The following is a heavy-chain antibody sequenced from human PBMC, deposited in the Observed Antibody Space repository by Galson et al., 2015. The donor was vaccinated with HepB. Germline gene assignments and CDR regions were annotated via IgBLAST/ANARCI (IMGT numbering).Heavy chain of an antibody. Sequence: SLRLSCAASGFTFSSSPMTWVRQAPGKGLDWVSAISGSGDLIFYADSVKGRFTISRDNTRNTLYLQMNSLRAEDTAIYHCAKGDWMDVWGQGTTVTVSS. J-gene: IGHJ6*02. CDR2: ISGSGDLI. V-gene: IGHV3-23*01. CDR3: AKGDWMDV. D-gene: IGHD2-21*02. CDR1: GFTFSSSP.